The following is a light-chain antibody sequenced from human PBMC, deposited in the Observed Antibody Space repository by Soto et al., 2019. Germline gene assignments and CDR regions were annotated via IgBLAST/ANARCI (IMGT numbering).Light chain of an antibody. V-gene: IGLV4-60*02. CDR3: ETWDSNTRV. Sequence: QPVLTQSSSASASLGSSVELTCTLSSGHSSYIIAWHHQQPGKAPRYLMKLEGSGSYNKGSGVPDRFSGSSSGADRYLTISNLQFEDEANYYCETWDSNTRVFGGGTKLTVL. J-gene: IGLJ2*01. CDR2: LEGSGSY. CDR1: SGHSSYI.